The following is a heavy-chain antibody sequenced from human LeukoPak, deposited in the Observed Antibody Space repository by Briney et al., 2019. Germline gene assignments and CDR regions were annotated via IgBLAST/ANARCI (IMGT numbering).Heavy chain of an antibody. CDR3: AKGTSGWSGIDY. Sequence: PGGSLRLSCVGSGFTFSSYWMSWVRQAPGKGLEWAANTNQDGSAKFYVDSVKGRFTISRDNAEKSLFLQMNSLGAEDTAVYYCAKGTSGWSGIDYWGQGTLVTVSS. V-gene: IGHV3-7*01. D-gene: IGHD6-19*01. CDR2: TNQDGSAK. CDR1: GFTFSSYW. J-gene: IGHJ4*02.